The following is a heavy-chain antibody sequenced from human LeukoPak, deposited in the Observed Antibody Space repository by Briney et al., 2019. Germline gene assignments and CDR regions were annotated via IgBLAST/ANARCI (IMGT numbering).Heavy chain of an antibody. CDR3: ARAGDSSGYSYYFDY. CDR2: ISSSSSTI. D-gene: IGHD3-22*01. CDR1: GFTFSSYS. Sequence: GGSLRLSCAASGFTFSSYSMNWVRQAPGKGLEWVSYISSSSSTIYYADSVKGRFTISRDNAKISLYLQMNSLRAEDTAVYYCARAGDSSGYSYYFDYWGQGTLVTVSS. V-gene: IGHV3-48*04. J-gene: IGHJ4*02.